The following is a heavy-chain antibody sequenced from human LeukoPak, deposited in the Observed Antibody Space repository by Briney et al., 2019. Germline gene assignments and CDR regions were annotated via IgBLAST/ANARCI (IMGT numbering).Heavy chain of an antibody. CDR1: RFTFSTYA. V-gene: IGHV3-23*01. CDR3: AKNLAAADSPIDY. D-gene: IGHD6-13*01. J-gene: IGHJ4*02. Sequence: PGGSLRLSCTASRFTFSTYAMNWVRQAPGKGLEWVSAISAGGGSTYYADSVRGRFTISRDNSKNTLYLQINSLGAEDTALYYCAKNLAAADSPIDYWGQGTLVTVSS. CDR2: ISAGGGST.